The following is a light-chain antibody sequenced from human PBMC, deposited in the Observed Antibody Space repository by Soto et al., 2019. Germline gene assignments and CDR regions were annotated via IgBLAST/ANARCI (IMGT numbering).Light chain of an antibody. J-gene: IGKJ2*01. CDR3: QQSASTPYT. V-gene: IGKV1-39*01. Sequence: DIQMPQSPSSLSASVGERVTITCRASRTITDFLSWYQQKPGKPPKLLIYGASRLQSGVPSRFTGSGSGTDALLTISDLQAEDVASYFCQQSASTPYTFGQATKLELK. CDR2: GAS. CDR1: RTITDF.